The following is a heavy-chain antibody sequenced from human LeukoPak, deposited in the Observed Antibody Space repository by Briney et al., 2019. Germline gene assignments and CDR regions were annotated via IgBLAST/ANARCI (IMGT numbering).Heavy chain of an antibody. J-gene: IGHJ4*02. CDR1: GFTFSSYA. Sequence: PGRSLRLSCAASGFTFSSYAMHWVRQAPGKRLEWVAVISYDGSNKYYADSVKGRFTISRDNSKNTLYPQMNSLRAEDTAVYYCARDNWNYERYFDYWGQGTLVTVSS. CDR2: ISYDGSNK. CDR3: ARDNWNYERYFDY. V-gene: IGHV3-30-3*01. D-gene: IGHD1-7*01.